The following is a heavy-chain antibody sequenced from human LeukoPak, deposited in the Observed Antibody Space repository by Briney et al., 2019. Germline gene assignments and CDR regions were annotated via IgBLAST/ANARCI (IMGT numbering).Heavy chain of an antibody. CDR1: GGTFSSYA. CDR3: ASISVGASQYFDY. V-gene: IGHV1-18*01. CDR2: ISTYNDNT. J-gene: IGHJ4*02. Sequence: ASVKVSCKASGGTFSSYAISWVRQAPGQGLEWMGWISTYNDNTHYAQKFQGRVTMTTDTSTNTVYMELSRLRSDDTAVYYCASISVGASQYFDYWGQGTLVTVSS. D-gene: IGHD1-26*01.